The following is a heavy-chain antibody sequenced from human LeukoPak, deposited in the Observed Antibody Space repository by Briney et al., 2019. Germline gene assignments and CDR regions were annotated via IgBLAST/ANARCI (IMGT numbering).Heavy chain of an antibody. V-gene: IGHV3-33*05. Sequence: PGRSLRLSCAASGFTFSNYHMHWVRQAPGKGLEWVAVVSYDGSDKYYADSVKGRFTISRDNSNNTLYLQMNSLRAEDTAIYYCVKGGFTYYDDWGQGTLVTVSS. J-gene: IGHJ4*02. D-gene: IGHD3-22*01. CDR2: VSYDGSDK. CDR3: VKGGFTYYDD. CDR1: GFTFSNYH.